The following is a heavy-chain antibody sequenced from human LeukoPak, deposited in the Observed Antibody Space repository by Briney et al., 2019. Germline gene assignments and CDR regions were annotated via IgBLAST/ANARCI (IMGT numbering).Heavy chain of an antibody. CDR2: INAGNGNT. J-gene: IGHJ5*02. Sequence: ASVKVSCKASGYTFTSYAMHWVRQAPGQRLEWMGWINAGNGNTKYSQKFQGRVTITRDTSASTAYMELSSLRSEDTAVYYCARDNSHYDFWSGPDRGFGPWGQGTLVTVSS. CDR3: ARDNSHYDFWSGPDRGFGP. D-gene: IGHD3-3*01. CDR1: GYTFTSYA. V-gene: IGHV1-3*01.